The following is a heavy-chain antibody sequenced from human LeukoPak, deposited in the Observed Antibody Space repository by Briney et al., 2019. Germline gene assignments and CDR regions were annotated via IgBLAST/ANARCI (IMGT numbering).Heavy chain of an antibody. D-gene: IGHD2-15*01. CDR1: GFTFSRYW. J-gene: IGHJ4*02. CDR2: IKQDGSEK. V-gene: IGHV3-7*05. Sequence: GGSLRLSCAASGFTFSRYWMTWVRQAPGKGLEWVANIKQDGSEKYYVDSVKGRFTISRDNAKKSLYLQMNSLRAEGTAVYYCARDGGTAGEFDYWGQGTLVTVSS. CDR3: ARDGGTAGEFDY.